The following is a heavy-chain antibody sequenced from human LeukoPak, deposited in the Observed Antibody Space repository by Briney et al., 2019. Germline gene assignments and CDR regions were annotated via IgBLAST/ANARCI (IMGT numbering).Heavy chain of an antibody. CDR2: IKSKTDGGTT. Sequence: KTGGSLRLSCAASGFTFSNAWMSWVRQAPGKGLEWVGRIKSKTDGGTTDYAAPVKGRFTISRDDSKNTLYLQMNSLKTEDTAVYYCTTDLETYYDFWSGYYEAQLWGQGTLVTVSS. V-gene: IGHV3-15*01. D-gene: IGHD3-3*01. CDR1: GFTFSNAW. J-gene: IGHJ4*02. CDR3: TTDLETYYDFWSGYYEAQL.